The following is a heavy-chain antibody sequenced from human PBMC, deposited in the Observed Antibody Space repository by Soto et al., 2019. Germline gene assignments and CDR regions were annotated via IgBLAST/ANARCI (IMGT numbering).Heavy chain of an antibody. Sequence: VSLRLSCAASVFSFSDYAMSWVRQAPGKGLEWVSVISESGGSTHYADSVRGRFTVSRDNSKNSLSLRMNSLRDEDTAVYFCAKRSPYSSGWYSPIFDYWGQGALVTVSS. D-gene: IGHD6-13*01. V-gene: IGHV3-23*01. J-gene: IGHJ4*02. CDR2: ISESGGST. CDR1: VFSFSDYA. CDR3: AKRSPYSSGWYSPIFDY.